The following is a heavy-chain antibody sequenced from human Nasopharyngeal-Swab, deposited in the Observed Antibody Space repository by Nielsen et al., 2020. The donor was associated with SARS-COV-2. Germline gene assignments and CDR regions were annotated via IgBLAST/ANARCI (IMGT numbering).Heavy chain of an antibody. CDR1: GFIFSASA. V-gene: IGHV3-73*01. J-gene: IGHJ4*02. D-gene: IGHD5-12*01. CDR2: IGDKDHNYAT. CDR3: AKDGREWLPSY. Sequence: GESLKISCAASGFIFSASAIHWVRQASGKGLEWVGRIGDKDHNYATTYGASVQGRFTISRDNSKNTVYLQLNSLGAEDTAVYYCAKDGREWLPSYWGQGTLVTVSS.